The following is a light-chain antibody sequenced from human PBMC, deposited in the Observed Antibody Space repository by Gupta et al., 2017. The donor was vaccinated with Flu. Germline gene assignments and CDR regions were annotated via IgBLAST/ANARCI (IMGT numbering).Light chain of an antibody. CDR1: QSVTSN. CDR3: QQYNHWPPLT. J-gene: IGKJ4*01. V-gene: IGKV3-15*01. CDR2: GAS. Sequence: ERATLSCRASQSVTSNLAWYQQKPGQPPRLLIFGASTRATGVPARFSGSGSGTEFTLTISSLQSEDFAFYYCQQYNHWPPLTFGGGTKVEIK.